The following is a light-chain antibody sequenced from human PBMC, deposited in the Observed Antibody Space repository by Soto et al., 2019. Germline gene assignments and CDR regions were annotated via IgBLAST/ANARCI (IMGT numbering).Light chain of an antibody. CDR3: QQADSFPWT. J-gene: IGKJ1*01. CDR1: QGIGTY. V-gene: IGKV1-12*02. CDR2: AAS. Sequence: DIQMTQSPSSVSASVGDRVTITCRASQGIGTYLAWYQQKPGKAPKLLIYAASSLQSGVPSRFSGRRSGTDFALTSSSLQPEDFATYSCQQADSFPWTFGQGTKVEIK.